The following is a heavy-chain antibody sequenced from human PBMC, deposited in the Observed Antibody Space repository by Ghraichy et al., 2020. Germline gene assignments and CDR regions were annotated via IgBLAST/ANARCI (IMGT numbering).Heavy chain of an antibody. CDR3: ARTYYDFWSGRYFDL. J-gene: IGHJ2*01. CDR2: SYYSGST. V-gene: IGHV4-59*01. CDR1: GGSISSYY. Sequence: SETLSLTCTVSGGSISSYYWSWIRQPPGKGLEWIGYSYYSGSTNYNPSLKSRVTISVDTSKNQFSLKLSSVTAADTAVYYCARTYYDFWSGRYFDLWGRGTLVTVSS. D-gene: IGHD3-3*01.